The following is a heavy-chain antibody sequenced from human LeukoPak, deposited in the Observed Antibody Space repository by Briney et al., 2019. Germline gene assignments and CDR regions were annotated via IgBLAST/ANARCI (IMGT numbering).Heavy chain of an antibody. J-gene: IGHJ4*02. CDR1: GGSISSYY. CDR2: IYYSGST. Sequence: SETLSLTCIVSGGSISSYYWSWIRQPPGKGLEWIGYIYYSGSTNYNPSLKSRVTISVATSKNQFSLKLSSVTAADTAMYYCARHSYSTSAGPYDYWGQGTLVTVSS. CDR3: ARHSYSTSAGPYDY. D-gene: IGHD6-6*01. V-gene: IGHV4-59*08.